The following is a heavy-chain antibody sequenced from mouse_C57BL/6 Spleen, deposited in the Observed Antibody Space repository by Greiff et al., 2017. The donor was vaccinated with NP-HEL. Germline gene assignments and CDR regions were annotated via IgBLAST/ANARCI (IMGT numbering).Heavy chain of an antibody. Sequence: VQLKESGPGLVKPSQSLSLTCSVTGYSITSGYYWNWIRQFPGNKLEWMGYISYDGSNNYNPSLKNRISITRDTSKNQFFLKLNSVTTEDTATYYCARVYYYGSSHYFDYWGQGTTLTVSS. CDR1: GYSITSGYY. V-gene: IGHV3-6*01. CDR2: ISYDGSN. J-gene: IGHJ2*01. D-gene: IGHD1-1*01. CDR3: ARVYYYGSSHYFDY.